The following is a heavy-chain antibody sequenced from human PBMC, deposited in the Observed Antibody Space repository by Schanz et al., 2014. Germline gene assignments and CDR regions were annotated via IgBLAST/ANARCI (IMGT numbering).Heavy chain of an antibody. CDR3: ARDRRRYCSTASCLHDNWFDP. J-gene: IGHJ5*02. D-gene: IGHD2-2*01. V-gene: IGHV1-18*01. Sequence: QVQLVQSGAEVKKPGASVKVSCKASGYTFTSYGISWVRQAPGQGLEWMGWISPYNGNTNYAQKLQGRVTMTADTSTSTAYMDLRSLRSDDTAVYYCARDRRRYCSTASCLHDNWFDPWGQGTLVIVFS. CDR2: ISPYNGNT. CDR1: GYTFTSYG.